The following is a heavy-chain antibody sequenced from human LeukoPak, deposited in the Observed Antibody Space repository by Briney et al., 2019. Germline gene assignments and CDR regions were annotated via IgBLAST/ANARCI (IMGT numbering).Heavy chain of an antibody. CDR1: GGSFSGYY. J-gene: IGHJ4*02. CDR2: INHSGST. V-gene: IGHV4-34*01. Sequence: SETLSLTCAVYGGSFSGYYWSWIRQPPGKGLEWIGEINHSGSTNYNPSLKSRVTISVDTSKDQFSLKLSSVTAADTAVYYCARVVGATVDYWGQGTLVTVSS. D-gene: IGHD1-26*01. CDR3: ARVVGATVDY.